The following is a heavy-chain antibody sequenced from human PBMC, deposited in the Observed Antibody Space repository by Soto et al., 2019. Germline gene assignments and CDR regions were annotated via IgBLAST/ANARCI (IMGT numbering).Heavy chain of an antibody. CDR2: IIPIFGTA. D-gene: IGHD3-3*01. J-gene: IGHJ6*02. CDR1: GGTFSSYA. V-gene: IGHV1-69*06. CDR3: ARVDYDFWSGYYTGPYYYYGMDV. Sequence: ASVKVSCKASGGTFSSYAISWVRQAPGQGLEWMGGIIPIFGTANYAQKFQGRVTITADKSTSTAYMELSSLRSEDTAVYYCARVDYDFWSGYYTGPYYYYGMDVWGQGTTVTVSS.